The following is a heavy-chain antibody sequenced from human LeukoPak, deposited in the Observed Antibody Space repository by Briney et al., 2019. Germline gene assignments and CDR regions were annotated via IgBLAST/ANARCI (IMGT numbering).Heavy chain of an antibody. CDR2: INHSGST. V-gene: IGHV4-34*01. Sequence: SETLSLTCAVYGGSFSGYYWSWIRQPPGKGLEWIGEINHSGSTNYNPSLKSRVTISVDTSKNQFSLKLSSVTAADTAVYYCARRARMITFGGVIVTAGSFFWFDPWGQGTLVTVSS. J-gene: IGHJ5*02. CDR1: GGSFSGYY. D-gene: IGHD3-16*02. CDR3: ARRARMITFGGVIVTAGSFFWFDP.